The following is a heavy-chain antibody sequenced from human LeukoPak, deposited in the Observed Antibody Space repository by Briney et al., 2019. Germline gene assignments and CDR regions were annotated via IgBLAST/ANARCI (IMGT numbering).Heavy chain of an antibody. Sequence: AGGSLRLSCAASGFTFTDYYMSWIRRAPGKGLEWVSYITNSGTTIYYADSVKGRFTISRDNAKNSLYLQMNSLRAEDTAVYYCARDGHYDILTGYFQDWGQGTLVTVSS. J-gene: IGHJ1*01. CDR1: GFTFTDYY. CDR3: ARDGHYDILTGYFQD. V-gene: IGHV3-11*01. CDR2: ITNSGTTI. D-gene: IGHD3-9*01.